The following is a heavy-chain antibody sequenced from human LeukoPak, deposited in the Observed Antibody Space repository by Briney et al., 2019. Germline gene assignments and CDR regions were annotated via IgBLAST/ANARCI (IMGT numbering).Heavy chain of an antibody. V-gene: IGHV4-59*01. J-gene: IGHJ4*01. CDR3: ARGAQQLPYYFDY. CDR1: SGAIRSYY. Sequence: SETLSLTCTVSSGAIRSYYWSWIRQPPGKGLEWIGYMYNSGRTNYNPSLKSRVTISVDTSKNQFSLKLSSVTAADTAVYYCARGAQQLPYYFDYWGQGILVTVSS. CDR2: MYNSGRT. D-gene: IGHD4-11*01.